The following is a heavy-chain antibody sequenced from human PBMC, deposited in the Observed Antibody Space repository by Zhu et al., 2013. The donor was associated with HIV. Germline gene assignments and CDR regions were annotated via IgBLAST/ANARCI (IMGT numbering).Heavy chain of an antibody. Sequence: QVQLVQSGAEVKKPGASVKVSCKASGYAFITYGINWVRQAPGQGQGLEWMGWLDPRSGDTMYAQKFQGRVTMTRDTAIDTAYMEVRNLRSEDTAVYFCAREDRRLMTTLDYWGQGTLVTVSS. D-gene: IGHD4-4*01. V-gene: IGHV1-2*02. CDR2: LDPRSGDT. CDR3: AREDRRLMTTLDY. J-gene: IGHJ4*02. CDR1: GYAFITYG.